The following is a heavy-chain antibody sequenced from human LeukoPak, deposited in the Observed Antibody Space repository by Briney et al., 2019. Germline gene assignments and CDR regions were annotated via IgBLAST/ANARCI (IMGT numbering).Heavy chain of an antibody. CDR2: INPNSGGT. D-gene: IGHD3-22*01. CDR1: GYTFTGYY. V-gene: IGHV1-2*02. J-gene: IGHJ4*02. CDR3: ARAVYYYDSSGFIY. Sequence: ASVKVSCKASGYTFTGYYMHWVRQAPGQGLEWMGWINPNSGGTNYAQKFQGRVTMTRDMSTSTVYMELSSLRSEDTAVYYCARAVYYYDSSGFIYWGQGTLVTVSS.